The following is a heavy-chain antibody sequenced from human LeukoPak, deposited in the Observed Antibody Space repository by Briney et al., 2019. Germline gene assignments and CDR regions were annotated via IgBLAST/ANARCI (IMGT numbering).Heavy chain of an antibody. V-gene: IGHV4-39*07. CDR3: ARVNGELGTGTTDFDY. CDR2: IYYSGST. Sequence: PSEILSLTCTVSGGSISSYYWSWIRQPPGKGLEWIGSIYYSGSTYYNPSLKSRVTISVDTSKNQFSLKLSSVTAADTAVYYCARVNGELGTGTTDFDYWGQGTLVTVSS. D-gene: IGHD1-7*01. CDR1: GGSISSYY. J-gene: IGHJ4*02.